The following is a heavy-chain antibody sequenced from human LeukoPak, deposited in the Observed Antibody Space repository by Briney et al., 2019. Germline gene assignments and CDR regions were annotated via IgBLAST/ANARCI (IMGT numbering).Heavy chain of an antibody. CDR2: IYYSGST. D-gene: IGHD3-22*01. Sequence: SETLSLTCTVSGGSISSYYWSWIRQPPGKGLEWIGYIYYSGSTNYNPSLKSRVTISVDTSKNQFSLKLSSVTAADTAVYYCARGPDSSGYLDAFDIWGQGTMVTVSS. J-gene: IGHJ3*02. CDR3: ARGPDSSGYLDAFDI. V-gene: IGHV4-59*01. CDR1: GGSISSYY.